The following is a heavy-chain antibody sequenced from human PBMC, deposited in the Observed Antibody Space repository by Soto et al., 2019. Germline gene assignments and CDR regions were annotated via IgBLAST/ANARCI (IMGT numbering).Heavy chain of an antibody. J-gene: IGHJ4*02. V-gene: IGHV3-23*01. CDR2: ISSSGGTT. D-gene: IGHD2-2*01. CDR1: GFPFSNYA. Sequence: PGGSLRLSCAASGFPFSNYALSWVRRAPGKGLEWVSFISSSGGTTYYADSVKGRFSISRDNSKNTLYLQMNSLGAEDTAVYYCANGIVVIPPASKEFDYWGQGTLVTVSS. CDR3: ANGIVVIPPASKEFDY.